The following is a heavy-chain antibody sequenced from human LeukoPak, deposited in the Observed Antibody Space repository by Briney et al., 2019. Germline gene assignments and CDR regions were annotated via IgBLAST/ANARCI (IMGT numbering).Heavy chain of an antibody. CDR2: ISSSGSTI. CDR3: ARDSLGGWEYTTDAFDI. Sequence: GGSLRLSCAASGFTFSSYEMNWVRQAPGKGLEWVSYISSSGSTIYYADSVKGRFTISRDNAKNSLYLQMNGLRAEDTAVYYCARDSLGGWEYTTDAFDIWGQGTMVTVSS. D-gene: IGHD1-26*01. V-gene: IGHV3-48*03. J-gene: IGHJ3*02. CDR1: GFTFSSYE.